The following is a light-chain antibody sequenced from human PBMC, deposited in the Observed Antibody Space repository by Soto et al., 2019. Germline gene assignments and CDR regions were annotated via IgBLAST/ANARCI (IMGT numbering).Light chain of an antibody. CDR2: GAS. V-gene: IGKV3-20*01. CDR3: QQFGGSPLWT. J-gene: IGKJ1*01. CDR1: QSVSSSH. Sequence: EIVLTQSPGTLSLSPGERVTLSCRASQSVSSSHLAWYQQKPGQAPRLLIYGASSRATGIPDRFSGSGSGTDFTLTISRREPEDFSVYYCQQFGGSPLWTFGQGTRVEIK.